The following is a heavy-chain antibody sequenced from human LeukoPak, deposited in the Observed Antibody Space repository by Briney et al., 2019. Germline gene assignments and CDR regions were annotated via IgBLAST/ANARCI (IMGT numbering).Heavy chain of an antibody. CDR2: ISYDGSNK. CDR3: ARDLLDSSGYYGMFAY. D-gene: IGHD3-22*01. CDR1: GFTFSSYA. J-gene: IGHJ4*02. Sequence: GRSLRLSCAASGFTFSSYAMHWVRQAPGKGLEGVAVISYDGSNKYYADSVKGRFTISRDNSKNTLYLQMNSLRAEDTAVYYCARDLLDSSGYYGMFAYWGQGTLVTVSS. V-gene: IGHV3-30*04.